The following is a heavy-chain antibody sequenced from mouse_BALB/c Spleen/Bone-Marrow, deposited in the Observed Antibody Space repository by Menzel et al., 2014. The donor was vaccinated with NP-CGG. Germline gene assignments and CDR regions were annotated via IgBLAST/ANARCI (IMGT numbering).Heavy chain of an antibody. CDR3: VRALGDGYYYAMDY. Sequence: QQSGAELVKPGAPVKLSCKASGYTFTSYWMNWVKQRPGRGLEWIGRIDPSDSETHYNQKFKDKATLTVDKSSSTAYIQVSSLTSEDSAVYHCVRALGDGYYYAMDYWGQGTSVTVSS. J-gene: IGHJ4*01. CDR2: IDPSDSET. CDR1: GYTFTSYW. V-gene: IGHV1-69*02. D-gene: IGHD2-3*01.